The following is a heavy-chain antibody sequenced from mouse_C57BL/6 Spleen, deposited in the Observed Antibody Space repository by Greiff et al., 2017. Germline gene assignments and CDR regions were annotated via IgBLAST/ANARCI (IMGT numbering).Heavy chain of an antibody. CDR3: ASRTVVPFAY. V-gene: IGHV1-64*01. Sequence: QVQLQQPGAELVKPGASVKLSCKASGYTFTSYWMHWVKQRPGQGLEWIGMIHPNSGSTNYNQKFKGKATLTVDTSSSTAYMQLSSLTSEDSAVYYCASRTVVPFAYWGQGTLVTVSA. D-gene: IGHD1-1*01. CDR1: GYTFTSYW. J-gene: IGHJ3*01. CDR2: IHPNSGST.